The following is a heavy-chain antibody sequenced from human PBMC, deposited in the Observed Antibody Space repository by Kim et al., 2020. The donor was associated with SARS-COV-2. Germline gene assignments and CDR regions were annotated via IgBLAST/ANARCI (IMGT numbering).Heavy chain of an antibody. Sequence: GGSLRLSCTASGFTFGDYAMSWVRQAPGKGLEWVGFIRSKAYGGTTEYAASVKGRFTISRDDSKSIAYLQMNSLKTEDTAVYYCTREDRYSGYDWGPYDYWGQGTLVTVSS. V-gene: IGHV3-49*04. CDR2: IRSKAYGGTT. J-gene: IGHJ4*02. D-gene: IGHD5-12*01. CDR3: TREDRYSGYDWGPYDY. CDR1: GFTFGDYA.